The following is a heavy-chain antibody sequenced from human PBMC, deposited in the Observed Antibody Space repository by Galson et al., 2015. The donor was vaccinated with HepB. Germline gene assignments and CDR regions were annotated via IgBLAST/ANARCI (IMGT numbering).Heavy chain of an antibody. CDR3: ARVLGEYYDSSGYSYYFDY. D-gene: IGHD3-22*01. V-gene: IGHV1-18*04. J-gene: IGHJ4*02. CDR1: GYTFTSYG. CDR2: ISAYNGNT. Sequence: SVKVSCKASGYTFTSYGISWVRQAPGQGLEWMGWISAYNGNTNYAQKLQGRVTMTTDTSTSTAYMELRSLRSDDTAVYYCARVLGEYYDSSGYSYYFDYWGQGTLVTVSS.